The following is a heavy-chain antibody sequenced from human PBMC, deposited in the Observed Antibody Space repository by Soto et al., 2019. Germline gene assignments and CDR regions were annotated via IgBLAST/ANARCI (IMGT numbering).Heavy chain of an antibody. CDR2: VSWNGGSI. V-gene: IGHV3-9*01. Sequence: GGSLRLSCAASGFTFDDYAMHWVRQPPGKGLEWVSGVSWNGGSIGYADSVEGRFTISRDNAKNSLYLQMNSLRVEDTAFYYCAKDAMTTVTTSGFDYWGQGTLVTVSS. D-gene: IGHD4-17*01. CDR3: AKDAMTTVTTSGFDY. CDR1: GFTFDDYA. J-gene: IGHJ4*02.